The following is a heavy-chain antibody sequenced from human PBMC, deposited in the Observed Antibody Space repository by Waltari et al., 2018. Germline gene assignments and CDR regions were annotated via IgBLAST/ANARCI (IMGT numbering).Heavy chain of an antibody. V-gene: IGHV1-2*02. CDR2: INPNSGGT. Sequence: QVQLVQSGAEVKKPGASVKVSCKASGYTFTGYYMHWVRQAPGQGLDWLGWINPNSGGTNYAQKFQGRVTMTRDTSISTAYMELSRLRSDDTAVYYCATEPIYCSGGSCYAHWGQGTLVTVSS. J-gene: IGHJ4*02. CDR3: ATEPIYCSGGSCYAH. CDR1: GYTFTGYY. D-gene: IGHD2-15*01.